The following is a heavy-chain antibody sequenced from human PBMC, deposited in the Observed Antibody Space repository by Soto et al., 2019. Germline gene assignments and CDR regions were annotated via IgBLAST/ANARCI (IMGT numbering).Heavy chain of an antibody. V-gene: IGHV4-31*03. CDR3: AGAVSDFDVLRYRTSYFDQ. CDR1: GASVSTGVYY. J-gene: IGHJ4*02. Sequence: TLSLTCTVSGASVSTGVYYWTWIRQHPGKGLEWIGYIDNTGSAYYNPSLTGRVDISVDTSKNQFSLNLQSLTAADTAFYYCAGAVSDFDVLRYRTSYFDQWGQGILVTVAS. D-gene: IGHD2-21*02. CDR2: IDNTGSA.